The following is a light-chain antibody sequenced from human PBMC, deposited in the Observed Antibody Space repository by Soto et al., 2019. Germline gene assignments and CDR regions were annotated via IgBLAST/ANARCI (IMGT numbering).Light chain of an antibody. Sequence: EIVLTQSPGTLSLSPGERATLSCRASQSVSSSYLVWYQQKVGQAPRLLIYDASSRATGTPDRFSGSGSGTDFTPTISRLEPEDFAVYYCQQYGSAWTFGQGTKVEIK. J-gene: IGKJ1*01. V-gene: IGKV3-20*01. CDR2: DAS. CDR3: QQYGSAWT. CDR1: QSVSSSY.